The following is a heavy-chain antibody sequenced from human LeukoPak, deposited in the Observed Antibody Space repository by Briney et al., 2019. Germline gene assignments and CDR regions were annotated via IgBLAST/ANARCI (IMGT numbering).Heavy chain of an antibody. Sequence: GGSLRLSCAASEFSVGSNYMTWVRQAPGKGLEWVSSISSSSYIYYADSVKGRFTISRDNAKNSLYLQMNSLRAEDTAVYYCARGGPSGSPRYYYMDVWGKGTTVTVSS. CDR3: ARGGPSGSPRYYYMDV. CDR1: EFSVGSNY. J-gene: IGHJ6*03. D-gene: IGHD6-13*01. CDR2: ISSSSYI. V-gene: IGHV3-69-1*01.